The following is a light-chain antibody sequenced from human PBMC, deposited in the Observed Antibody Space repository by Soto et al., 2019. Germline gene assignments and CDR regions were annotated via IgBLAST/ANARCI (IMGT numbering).Light chain of an antibody. J-gene: IGKJ2*01. CDR3: QQYDNWPHT. V-gene: IGKV3-15*01. CDR2: GAS. Sequence: EMVMTQSPATLSVSPGERATLSCRASQNLSRNLAWYQQQPGQAPRLLIYGASTRATGIPARFSGSGSGTDXXXXXXSLQSEDFXVYYCQQYDNWPHTFGQGTKLEIK. CDR1: QNLSRN.